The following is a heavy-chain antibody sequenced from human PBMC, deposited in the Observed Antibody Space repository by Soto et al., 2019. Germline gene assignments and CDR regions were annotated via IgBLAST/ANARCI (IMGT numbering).Heavy chain of an antibody. CDR1: GYTFTSYG. CDR2: ISAYNGNT. J-gene: IGHJ3*02. Sequence: QVQLVQSGAEVKKPGASVKVSCKASGYTFTSYGISWVRQAPGQELEWMGWISAYNGNTNYAQKLQGRVTMTTDTSTSTAYMELRSLRSDDTAVYYCARLITMVRGVIITGDDAFDIWGQGTMVTVSS. V-gene: IGHV1-18*01. CDR3: ARLITMVRGVIITGDDAFDI. D-gene: IGHD3-10*01.